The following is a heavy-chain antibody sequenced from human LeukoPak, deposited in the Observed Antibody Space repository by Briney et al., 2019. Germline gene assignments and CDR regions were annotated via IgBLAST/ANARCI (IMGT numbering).Heavy chain of an antibody. J-gene: IGHJ5*02. Sequence: SETLSLTCAVSGYTISSGYYWGWIRQPPRKGLEWIGSIYHSGSTYYNPSLKSRVTIAVDTSKNQFSLKLSSVTAADTAVYYCARHITGAQWLVQWFDPWGQGTLVTVSS. CDR2: IYHSGST. V-gene: IGHV4-38-2*01. D-gene: IGHD6-19*01. CDR1: GYTISSGYY. CDR3: ARHITGAQWLVQWFDP.